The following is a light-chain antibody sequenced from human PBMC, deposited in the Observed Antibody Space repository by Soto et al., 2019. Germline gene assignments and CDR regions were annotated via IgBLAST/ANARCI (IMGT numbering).Light chain of an antibody. CDR2: AAS. V-gene: IGKV1-6*02. CDR3: LQDYTYPWT. CDR1: QDIGND. J-gene: IGKJ1*01. Sequence: IQMTQSPSSLSASVRDRVTITCRASQDIGNDLGWYQQKPGKAPNLLIYAASSLRSWVPSRFSGSGSGTHFTLTINSLQAEDSATYFCLQDYTYPWTFGQGTKVEIK.